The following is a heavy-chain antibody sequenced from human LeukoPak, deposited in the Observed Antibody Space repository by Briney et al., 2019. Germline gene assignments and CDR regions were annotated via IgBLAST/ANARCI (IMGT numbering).Heavy chain of an antibody. CDR1: GGSISSGSYY. D-gene: IGHD1-26*01. CDR3: ARAPRGELRNAFDI. CDR2: IYYSGST. Sequence: SETLSLTCTVSGGSISSGSYYWSWIRQPPGKGLEWIGSIYYSGSTYYNPSLKSRVTISVDTSKNQFSLKLSSVTAADTAVYYCARAPRGELRNAFDIWGQGTMVTVSS. J-gene: IGHJ3*02. V-gene: IGHV4-39*07.